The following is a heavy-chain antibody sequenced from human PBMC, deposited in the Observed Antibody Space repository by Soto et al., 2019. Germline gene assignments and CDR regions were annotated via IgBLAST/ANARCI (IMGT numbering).Heavy chain of an antibody. J-gene: IGHJ5*02. CDR1: GYSFTSYW. V-gene: IGHV5-51*01. Sequence: ESLKISCKGSGYSFTSYWIGWVRQMPGKGLEWMGIIYPGDSDTRYSPSFQGQVTISAGKSISTAYLQMNSLRAEDTAVYYCAKDRGSGYYRLLGWFDPWGQGTLVTVSS. CDR3: AKDRGSGYYRLLGWFDP. CDR2: IYPGDSDT. D-gene: IGHD3-3*01.